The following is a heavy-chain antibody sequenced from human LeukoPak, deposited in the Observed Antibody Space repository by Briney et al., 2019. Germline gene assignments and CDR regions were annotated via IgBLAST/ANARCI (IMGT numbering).Heavy chain of an antibody. Sequence: QTGGSLRLSCAASGFTFSSFAMAWVRQAPGKGLEWVSTTRTGATTSYYADSVKGRFTISRDNSKNTLYLQMNSLRAEDTAVYYCARVQGETLPTNAFDIWGQGTMVTVSS. V-gene: IGHV3-23*01. D-gene: IGHD5-12*01. J-gene: IGHJ3*02. CDR3: ARVQGETLPTNAFDI. CDR1: GFTFSSFA. CDR2: TRTGATTS.